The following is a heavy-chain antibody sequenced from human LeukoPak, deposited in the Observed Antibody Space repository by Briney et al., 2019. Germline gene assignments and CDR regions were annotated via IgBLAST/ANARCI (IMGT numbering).Heavy chain of an antibody. CDR2: IEQDGSEK. V-gene: IGHV3-7*01. J-gene: IGHJ4*02. CDR1: GFTFSSYW. D-gene: IGHD6-19*01. CDR3: ARVGSSGWPKKYYFDY. Sequence: GGSLRLSCAASGFTFSSYWMSWVRQAPGKGLEWVANIEQDGSEKYYVDSVKGRFTISRDNAKNSLYLQMNSLRAEDTAVYYCARVGSSGWPKKYYFDYWGQGTLVTVSS.